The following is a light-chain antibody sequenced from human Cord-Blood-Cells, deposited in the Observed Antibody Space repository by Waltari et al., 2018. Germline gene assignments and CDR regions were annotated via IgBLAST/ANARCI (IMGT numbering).Light chain of an antibody. CDR1: QSVSSN. CDR3: QQYNNWPPWT. V-gene: IGKV3-15*01. J-gene: IGKJ1*01. CDR2: GAS. Sequence: EIVMTQSPAPLSVSPGEISTLPCMASQSVSSNLAWYQQKPGQAPRLLSYGASTRATGIPARFSGSGSGTEFTLTISSLQSEDFAVYYCQQYNNWPPWTFGQGTKVEIK.